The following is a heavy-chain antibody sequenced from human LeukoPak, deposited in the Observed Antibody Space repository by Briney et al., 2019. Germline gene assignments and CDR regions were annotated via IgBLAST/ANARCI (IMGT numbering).Heavy chain of an antibody. Sequence: GGSLRLSCAASGFTFSSSWMHWVRQAPEKGLVWVSRINSDGSSTSYADSVKGRFTISRDNSKNTLYLQMNSLRAEDTAVYYCAKYPSTPFGWGQGTLVTVSS. V-gene: IGHV3-74*01. J-gene: IGHJ4*02. CDR3: AKYPSTPFG. D-gene: IGHD3-16*01. CDR2: INSDGSST. CDR1: GFTFSSSW.